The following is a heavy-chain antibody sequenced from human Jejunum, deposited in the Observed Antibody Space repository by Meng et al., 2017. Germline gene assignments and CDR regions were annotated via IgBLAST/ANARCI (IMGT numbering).Heavy chain of an antibody. J-gene: IGHJ4*02. D-gene: IGHD5-12*01. CDR3: ARGATTASYYFDY. CDR2: TISSSSYI. CDR1: VFSFSNDS. Sequence: VQLVDAGGWLEPPGGFLIPSAAASVFSFSNDSNNGVRPPPEKVQGLVSTISSSSYIYYADSVKGRFTISRDNAKNSLYLQMNSLRAEDTAVYYCARGATTASYYFDYWGQGTLVTVSS. V-gene: IGHV3-21*01.